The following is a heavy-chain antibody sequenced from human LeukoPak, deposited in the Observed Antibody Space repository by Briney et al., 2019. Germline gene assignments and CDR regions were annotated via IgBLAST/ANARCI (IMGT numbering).Heavy chain of an antibody. CDR1: GFTFSSYA. Sequence: NSGGSLRLSCAASGFTFSSYAMSWARQPPGKGLEWIGGILYSGTTYYNPSLKSRVAMSVHTSENQFSLRLISVTAADTAMYYCARDFLQGRRGNTGGSFDFWGQGILVTVSS. J-gene: IGHJ4*02. D-gene: IGHD3-16*01. V-gene: IGHV4-39*07. CDR3: ARDFLQGRRGNTGGSFDF. CDR2: ILYSGTT.